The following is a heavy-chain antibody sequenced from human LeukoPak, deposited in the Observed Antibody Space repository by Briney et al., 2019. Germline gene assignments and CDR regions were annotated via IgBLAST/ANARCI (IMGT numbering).Heavy chain of an antibody. J-gene: IGHJ4*02. D-gene: IGHD5-18*01. CDR3: ARGVNTATTFDY. V-gene: IGHV3-7*04. CDR1: GFTFSSYW. CDR2: IKQDGSEK. Sequence: GGSLRLSCAASGFTFSSYWMSWVRQAPGKGLEWVANIKQDGSEKYYVDSVKGRFTFSRDNAKNSLFLQMNSLRAEDTAVYYCARGVNTATTFDYWGQGTLVTV.